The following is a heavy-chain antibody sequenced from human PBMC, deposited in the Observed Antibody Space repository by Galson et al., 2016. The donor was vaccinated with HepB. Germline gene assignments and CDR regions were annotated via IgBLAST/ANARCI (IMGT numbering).Heavy chain of an antibody. CDR1: GFPLRNYV. V-gene: IGHV3-74*01. J-gene: IGHJ6*02. CDR3: ARGNAMDV. Sequence: SLRLSCAASGFPLRNYVMSWVRQAPGKGLVWVSRVNGDGSSTTYADSVKGRFTISRDNAQSTLYLQMNSMRAEDTAVYYCARGNAMDVWGQGTTVTVSS. CDR2: VNGDGSST.